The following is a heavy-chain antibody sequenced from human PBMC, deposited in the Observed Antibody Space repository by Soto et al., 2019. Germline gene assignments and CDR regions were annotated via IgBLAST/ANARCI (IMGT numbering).Heavy chain of an antibody. D-gene: IGHD6-13*01. CDR1: GYTFTSYA. J-gene: IGHJ6*03. Sequence: ASVKVSCKASGYTFTSYAMHWVRQAPGQRLEWMGWINAGNGNTKYSQKFQGRVTITRDTSASTAYMELSSLRSEDTAVYYCARGRAGANTYYLYVWGRECTVT. V-gene: IGHV1-3*01. CDR2: INAGNGNT. CDR3: ARGRAGANTYYLYV.